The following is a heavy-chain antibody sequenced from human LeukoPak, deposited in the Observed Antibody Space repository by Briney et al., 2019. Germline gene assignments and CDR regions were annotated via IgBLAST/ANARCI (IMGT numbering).Heavy chain of an antibody. CDR1: GYRFTNYW. V-gene: IGHV5-51*01. D-gene: IGHD3-10*01. J-gene: IGHJ4*02. CDR3: ARAPFSDSGTYPLDY. Sequence: PGESLKISCKASGYRFTNYWIGWVRQMPGKGLEWMGIIYPGDSDTRYSPSFQGQVTISADKSISTAYLQWSSLKASDTAMYYCARAPFSDSGTYPLDYWGRGTLVTVSS. CDR2: IYPGDSDT.